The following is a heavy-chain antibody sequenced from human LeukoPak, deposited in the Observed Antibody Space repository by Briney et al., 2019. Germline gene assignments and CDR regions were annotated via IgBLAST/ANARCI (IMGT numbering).Heavy chain of an antibody. J-gene: IGHJ2*01. V-gene: IGHV3-48*03. CDR2: ISSSGSTI. CDR1: GFTFSSYE. D-gene: IGHD3-10*01. CDR3: ARHPRGLGVRGVIYWYFDL. Sequence: GGSLRLSCAASGFTFSSYEMNWVRQAPGKGLEWVSYISSSGSTIYYADSVKGRFTISRDNPKNTLYLQVNSLRAEDTAVYYCARHPRGLGVRGVIYWYFDLWGRGTLVTVSS.